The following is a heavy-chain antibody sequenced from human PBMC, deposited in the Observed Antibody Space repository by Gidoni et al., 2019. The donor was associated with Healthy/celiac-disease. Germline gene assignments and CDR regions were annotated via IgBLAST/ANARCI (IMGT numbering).Heavy chain of an antibody. CDR1: GFTFSSSW. Sequence: EVQLVESGGGLVQPGGSLRLSCAASGFTFSSSWMHWVRQAPGKGLVWVSRINSDGSSTSYADSVKGRFTISRDNAKNTLYLQMNSLRAEDTAVYYCARWAYCGGDCYARYFQHWGQGTLVTVSS. J-gene: IGHJ1*01. V-gene: IGHV3-74*01. CDR2: INSDGSST. D-gene: IGHD2-21*02. CDR3: ARWAYCGGDCYARYFQH.